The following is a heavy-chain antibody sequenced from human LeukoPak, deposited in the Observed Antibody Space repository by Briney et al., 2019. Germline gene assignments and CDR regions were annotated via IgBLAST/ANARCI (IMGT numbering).Heavy chain of an antibody. CDR1: GFTFSTSW. V-gene: IGHV3-74*01. J-gene: IGHJ4*02. D-gene: IGHD1/OR15-1a*01. Sequence: GGSLRLSCAASGFTFSTSWMHWFRQAPGKGLVWVSRIHTDGRTTGYADSVRGRFTISRDNAKNTLYLQMNGLRAEDTAVYYCAKDLTWNTADYWGQGALVTVSS. CDR2: IHTDGRTT. CDR3: AKDLTWNTADY.